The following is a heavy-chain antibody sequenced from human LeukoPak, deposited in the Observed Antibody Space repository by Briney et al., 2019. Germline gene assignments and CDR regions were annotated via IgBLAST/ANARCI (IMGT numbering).Heavy chain of an antibody. V-gene: IGHV3-7*01. Sequence: GGSLRLSCAASGFTFSSYWMSWVRQAPGKGLEWVANIKQDGSEKYYVDSVKGRFTISRDNAKNSLYLQMNSLRAEDTAVYYCARGDDRRPMGFDPWGQGTLVTVSS. CDR1: GFTFSSYW. CDR2: IKQDGSEK. D-gene: IGHD3-22*01. J-gene: IGHJ5*02. CDR3: ARGDDRRPMGFDP.